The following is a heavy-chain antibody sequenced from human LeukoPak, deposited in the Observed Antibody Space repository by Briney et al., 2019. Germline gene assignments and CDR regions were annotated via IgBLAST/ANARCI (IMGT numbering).Heavy chain of an antibody. Sequence: SETLSLTCTVSGGSISSSSYYWGWIRQPPGKGLEWIGSIYYSGSTYYNPSLKRRVTISVDTSKNQFSLKLSSVTAADTAVYYCATYYYGSGSYYNGNNWFDPWGQGTLVTVSS. CDR2: IYYSGST. V-gene: IGHV4-39*07. CDR3: ATYYYGSGSYYNGNNWFDP. J-gene: IGHJ5*02. D-gene: IGHD3-10*01. CDR1: GGSISSSSYY.